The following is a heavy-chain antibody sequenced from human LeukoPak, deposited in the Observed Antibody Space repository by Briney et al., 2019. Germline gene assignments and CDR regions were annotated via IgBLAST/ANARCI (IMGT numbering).Heavy chain of an antibody. D-gene: IGHD3-10*01. V-gene: IGHV3-23*01. CDR2: ISGSGGST. J-gene: IGHJ4*02. Sequence: GGSLRLSCAASGFTFSSYAMSWVRQAPGKGLEGVSAISGSGGSTYYADSVKGRFTISRDNSKNTLYLQMNSLRAEDTAVYYCAKDLGRRASSYYFDYWGQGTLVTVSS. CDR1: GFTFSSYA. CDR3: AKDLGRRASSYYFDY.